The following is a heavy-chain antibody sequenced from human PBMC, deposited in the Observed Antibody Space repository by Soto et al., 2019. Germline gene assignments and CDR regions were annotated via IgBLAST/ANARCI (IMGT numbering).Heavy chain of an antibody. CDR2: IYYSGST. CDR3: ARHRLRGYCSSTSCYNWFDP. J-gene: IGHJ5*02. Sequence: PSETLSLTCAVYGGSISSYYWSWIRQPPGKGLEWIGYIYYSGSTNYNPSLKSRVTISVDTSKNQFSLKLSSVTAADTAVYYCARHRLRGYCSSTSCYNWFDPWGQGTLVTVSS. V-gene: IGHV4-59*08. CDR1: GGSISSYY. D-gene: IGHD2-2*01.